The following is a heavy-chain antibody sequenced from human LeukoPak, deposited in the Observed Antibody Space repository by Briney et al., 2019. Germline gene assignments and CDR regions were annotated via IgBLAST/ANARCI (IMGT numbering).Heavy chain of an antibody. CDR3: ARDGFSYEDYYYYCGMDV. CDR2: INTNTGNP. J-gene: IGHJ6*02. CDR1: GYTFTSYA. Sequence: ASVKVSCKASGYTFTSYAMNWVRHAPGQGLEWMGWINTNTGNPTYAQGFTGRFVFSLDTSVSTAYLQISSLKAEDTAVYYCARDGFSYEDYYYYCGMDVWGQGTTVTVSS. D-gene: IGHD5-18*01. V-gene: IGHV7-4-1*02.